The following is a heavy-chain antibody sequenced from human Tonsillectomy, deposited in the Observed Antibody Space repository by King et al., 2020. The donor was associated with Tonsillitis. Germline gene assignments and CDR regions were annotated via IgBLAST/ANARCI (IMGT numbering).Heavy chain of an antibody. CDR3: ARPPWDVLRGEDD. CDR1: GFTVSIDY. J-gene: IGHJ4*02. Sequence: VQLVESGGGLVQPGGSLRLSCAPSGFTVSIDYMSWVRQAPGKGLEWVSVIYSADSTFYADSVRGRFSISRDKSKNTLYLQMNRLRSEDTAVYYCARPPWDVLRGEDDWGQGTLVTVSS. D-gene: IGHD3-10*01. CDR2: IYSADST. V-gene: IGHV3-66*04.